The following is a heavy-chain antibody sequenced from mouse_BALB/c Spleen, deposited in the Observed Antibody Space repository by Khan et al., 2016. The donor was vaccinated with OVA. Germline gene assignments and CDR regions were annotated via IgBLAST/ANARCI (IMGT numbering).Heavy chain of an antibody. Sequence: SGPGLVKPSQSLSLTCTVTGYSITSDYAWNWIRQFPGNKLEWMGHISYSGNTKYTPSLKSRISITRDTSKNQFFLQLNSVTTEDTATYYCARSYGGDFDYWGQGTTLTVSS. D-gene: IGHD1-1*02. CDR3: ARSYGGDFDY. J-gene: IGHJ2*01. CDR1: GYSITSDYA. V-gene: IGHV3-2*02. CDR2: ISYSGNT.